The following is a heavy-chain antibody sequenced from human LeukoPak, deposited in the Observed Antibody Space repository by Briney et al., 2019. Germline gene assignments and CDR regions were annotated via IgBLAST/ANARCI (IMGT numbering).Heavy chain of an antibody. CDR1: GFTFSSYE. J-gene: IGHJ4*02. CDR3: TRYYYDGSGYYYLFDY. D-gene: IGHD3-22*01. CDR2: ISSSGSTI. Sequence: PGGSLRLSCAASGFTFSSYEMNWVRQAPGKGLEWVSYISSSGSTIYYADSVKGRFTISRDNAKNSLYLQMNSLKTEDTAVYYCTRYYYDGSGYYYLFDYWGQGTLVTVSS. V-gene: IGHV3-48*03.